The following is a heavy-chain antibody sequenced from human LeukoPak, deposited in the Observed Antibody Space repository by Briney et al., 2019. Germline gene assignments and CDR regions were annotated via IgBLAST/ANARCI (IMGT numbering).Heavy chain of an antibody. Sequence: GGSLRLSCAASGFTFSSYSMNWVRQAPGKGLEWVSSISSSSSYIYYADSVKGRFTISRDNAQNSVYLQMNSLRAEDTAIYYCVRDRGTYRPIDYWGQGTLVTVSS. J-gene: IGHJ4*02. CDR2: ISSSSSYI. CDR1: GFTFSSYS. CDR3: VRDRGTYRPIDY. V-gene: IGHV3-21*04. D-gene: IGHD1-26*01.